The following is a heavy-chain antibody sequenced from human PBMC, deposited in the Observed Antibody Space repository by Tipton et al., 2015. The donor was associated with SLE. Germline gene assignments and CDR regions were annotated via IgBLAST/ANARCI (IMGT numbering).Heavy chain of an antibody. CDR2: IYSGGST. D-gene: IGHD6-25*01. J-gene: IGHJ4*02. CDR3: ARDEAAAPGAISLDY. Sequence: GSLRLSCAASGFTFSSYWMSWVRQAPGKGLEWVSVIYSGGSTYYADSVKGRFTISRDNSKNTLYLQMNSLRAEDTAVYYCARDEAAAPGAISLDYWGQGTLVTVSS. V-gene: IGHV3-53*05. CDR1: GFTFSSYW.